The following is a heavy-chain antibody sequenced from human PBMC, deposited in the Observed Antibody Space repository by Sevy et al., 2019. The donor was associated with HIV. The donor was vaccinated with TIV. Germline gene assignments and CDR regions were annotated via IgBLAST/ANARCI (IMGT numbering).Heavy chain of an antibody. J-gene: IGHJ3*02. Sequence: GGSLRLSCRVSGFSFQYSMNWVRQAPGKGLEWISSISSSSNYIYYADSLKGRFNVSSDNDKNSVYLQMNSLGAEDTAVYYCARDRRELSYDSSGYSDAFDIWSQGTLVTVSS. D-gene: IGHD3-22*01. CDR2: ISSSSNYI. V-gene: IGHV3-21*01. CDR3: ARDRRELSYDSSGYSDAFDI. CDR1: GFSFQYS.